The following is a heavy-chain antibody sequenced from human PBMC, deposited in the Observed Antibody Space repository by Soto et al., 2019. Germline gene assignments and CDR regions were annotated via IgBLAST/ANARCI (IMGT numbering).Heavy chain of an antibody. V-gene: IGHV3-64D*08. CDR3: VKDSYSGYARYYFDY. CDR2: ISSNGGST. D-gene: IGHD5-12*01. Sequence: GGSLRLSCSASGFTFGSYAMHWVRQAPGKGLEYVSAISSNGGSTYYADSVKGRFTISRDNSKNTLYLQMSSLRAEDTAVYYCVKDSYSGYARYYFDYWGQGTLVTVSS. CDR1: GFTFGSYA. J-gene: IGHJ4*02.